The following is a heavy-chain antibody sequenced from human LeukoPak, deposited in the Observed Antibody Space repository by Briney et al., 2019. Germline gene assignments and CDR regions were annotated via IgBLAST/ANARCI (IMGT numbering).Heavy chain of an antibody. J-gene: IGHJ4*02. D-gene: IGHD3-10*01. CDR1: GFTFSIYS. Sequence: GGSLRLSCATSGFTFSIYSMHWVRQAPGKGLEWVSSISSSSSFIFYADSVKGRFTISRDNAENSLYLQMNGLRAEDTALYYCARDRKSGSGSLGYWGQGALVTVSS. CDR3: ARDRKSGSGSLGY. V-gene: IGHV3-21*01. CDR2: ISSSSSFI.